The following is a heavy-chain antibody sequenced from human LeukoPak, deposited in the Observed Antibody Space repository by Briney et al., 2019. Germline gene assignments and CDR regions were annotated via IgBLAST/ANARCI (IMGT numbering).Heavy chain of an antibody. J-gene: IGHJ4*02. V-gene: IGHV3-30*02. CDR1: GFTFSSYG. CDR2: IRYDGSNK. D-gene: IGHD2-2*01. CDR3: ARASSDGIIPAATSFDC. Sequence: GGSLRLSCAASGFTFSSYGMHWVRQAPGKGLEWVAFIRYDGSNKYYADSVKGRFTISRDNSKNTLYLQMNSLRAEDTAVYYCARASSDGIIPAATSFDCWAQGTLVTVSS.